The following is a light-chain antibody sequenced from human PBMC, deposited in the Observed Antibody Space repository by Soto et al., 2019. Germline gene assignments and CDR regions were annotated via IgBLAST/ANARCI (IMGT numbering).Light chain of an antibody. Sequence: DLQLTQSPSFLSASVGDRVTIACRASHDISTYLAWYQQKPGKAPKLLISGASNLQSGVPPRFSGSGSGTEFTLTISSLQPEDFATYYCQQLNGYPPLTFGPGTKVEIK. V-gene: IGKV1-9*01. CDR2: GAS. CDR1: HDISTY. CDR3: QQLNGYPPLT. J-gene: IGKJ3*01.